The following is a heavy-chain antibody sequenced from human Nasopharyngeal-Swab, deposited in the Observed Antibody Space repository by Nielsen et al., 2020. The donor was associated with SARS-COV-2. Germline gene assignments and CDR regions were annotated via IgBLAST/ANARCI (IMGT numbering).Heavy chain of an antibody. V-gene: IGHV3-21*01. D-gene: IGHD6-13*01. J-gene: IGHJ3*02. Sequence: GRQAPGKGLEWVSSISSSSSYIYYVDSVKGRFTISRDNAKNSLYLQMNSLRAEDTAVYYCARGRGYSSSYDAFDIWGQGTMVTVSS. CDR3: ARGRGYSSSYDAFDI. CDR2: ISSSSSYI.